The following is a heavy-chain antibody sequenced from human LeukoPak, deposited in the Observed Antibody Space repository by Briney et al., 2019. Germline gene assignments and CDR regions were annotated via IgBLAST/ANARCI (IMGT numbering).Heavy chain of an antibody. V-gene: IGHV3-48*03. CDR3: ARGDTALVDYYYYMDV. CDR2: ISSSGSTI. CDR1: GFTFSSYP. Sequence: GGSLRLSCAGSGFTFSSYPMNWVRQAPGKGLEWVSYISSSGSTIYYADSVKGRFTISRDNAKNSLYLQMNSLRAEDTAVYYCARGDTALVDYYYYMDVWGKGTTVTISS. D-gene: IGHD5-18*01. J-gene: IGHJ6*03.